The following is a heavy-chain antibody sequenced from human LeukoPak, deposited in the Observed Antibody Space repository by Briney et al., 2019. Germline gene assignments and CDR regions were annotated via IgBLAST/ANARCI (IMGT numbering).Heavy chain of an antibody. CDR2: INHSGST. CDR3: ARGRYYGSGSYPVDY. Sequence: SETLSLTCAVYGGSFSGYYWSWIRQPPGKGLQWIGEINHSGSTNYNPSLKSRVTISVDTSKNQFSLKLSSVTAADTAVYYCARGRYYGSGSYPVDYWGQGTLVTVSS. CDR1: GGSFSGYY. V-gene: IGHV4-34*01. D-gene: IGHD3-10*01. J-gene: IGHJ4*02.